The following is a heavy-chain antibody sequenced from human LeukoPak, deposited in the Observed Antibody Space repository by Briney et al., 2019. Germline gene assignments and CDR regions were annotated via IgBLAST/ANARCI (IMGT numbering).Heavy chain of an antibody. Sequence: GGSLRLSCAASGFTFSSYAMSWVRQAPGKGLEWVSAISGSGGSTYYADSVKGRFTISRDNSKNTPYLQMNSLRAEDTAVYYCAKVVGITIFGVVTEYYFDYWGQGTLVTVSS. CDR1: GFTFSSYA. D-gene: IGHD3-3*01. CDR2: ISGSGGST. CDR3: AKVVGITIFGVVTEYYFDY. J-gene: IGHJ4*02. V-gene: IGHV3-23*01.